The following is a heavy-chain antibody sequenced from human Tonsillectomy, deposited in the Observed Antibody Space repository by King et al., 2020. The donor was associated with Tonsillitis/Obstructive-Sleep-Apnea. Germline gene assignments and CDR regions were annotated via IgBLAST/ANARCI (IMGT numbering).Heavy chain of an antibody. CDR1: GFTFSNYA. J-gene: IGHJ4*02. CDR2: TSGSGGII. CDR3: AKFLGYCSGGSCYLGGFDY. V-gene: IGHV3-23*04. D-gene: IGHD2-15*01. Sequence: VQLVESGGGFIQPGGSLRLSCAASGFTFSNYAMSWVRQAPGKGLEWVSATSGSGGIIYYADSGKGRFTISRDNSKNTLYLQMNSLRAEDTAVYYCAKFLGYCSGGSCYLGGFDYWGQGTLVTVSS.